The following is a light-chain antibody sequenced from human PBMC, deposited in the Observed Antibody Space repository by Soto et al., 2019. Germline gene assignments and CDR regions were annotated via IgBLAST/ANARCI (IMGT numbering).Light chain of an antibody. CDR3: QQADSFPLT. J-gene: IGKJ4*01. CDR2: GAS. V-gene: IGKV1-12*01. Sequence: DIQMTQSPSSVSASVGDRVTITCRASQGFITWLVWYQQKPGKAPKFLMSGASNLQSGVPSRFSGTKSATDFTLTISSLQPEDIATYYCQQADSFPLTFGGGTKVEI. CDR1: QGFITW.